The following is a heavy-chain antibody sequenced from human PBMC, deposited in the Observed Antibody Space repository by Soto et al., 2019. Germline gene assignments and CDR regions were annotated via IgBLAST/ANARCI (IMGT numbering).Heavy chain of an antibody. CDR3: ARGLYDSSGYWDY. CDR2: IIPILGIA. D-gene: IGHD3-22*01. J-gene: IGHJ4*02. V-gene: IGHV1-69*02. Sequence: QVQLVQSGAEVKKPGSSVKVSCKASGGTFSSYTISWVRQAPGQGLEWMGRIIPILGIANYAQKFQGRVTITADKXTSTAYMELSSLRCEDTAVYYCARGLYDSSGYWDYWGQGTLVTVSS. CDR1: GGTFSSYT.